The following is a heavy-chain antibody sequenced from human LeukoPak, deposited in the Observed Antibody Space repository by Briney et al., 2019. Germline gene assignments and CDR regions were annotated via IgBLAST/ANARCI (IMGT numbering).Heavy chain of an antibody. V-gene: IGHV1-2*02. CDR2: INPNSGDT. D-gene: IGHD1-1*01. CDR1: GYTFTGYY. CDR3: ARDQFWNGQSYYYGMDV. J-gene: IGHJ6*02. Sequence: ASVNVSCQASGYTFTGYYMHWVRQAPAQGLDWMGWINPNSGDTNYAQKFQGRVAMTRDTSISTAYMELSRLRSDDTAVYYCARDQFWNGQSYYYGMDVWGQGTTVTVSS.